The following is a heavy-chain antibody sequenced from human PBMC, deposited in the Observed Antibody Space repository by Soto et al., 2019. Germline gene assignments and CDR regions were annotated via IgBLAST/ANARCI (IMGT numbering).Heavy chain of an antibody. CDR1: GFTFSGSS. CDR2: IRGKTDTYAT. D-gene: IGHD6-13*01. Sequence: PVGSLRLSCAASGFTFSGSSMHWVRQASGKGLEWVGRIRGKTDTYATAYAAPVRGRFTISRDDSKNTAYLQMNSLKTEDTAVYFCTKRIGAYAMDVWGQGTTVTVSS. V-gene: IGHV3-73*01. CDR3: TKRIGAYAMDV. J-gene: IGHJ6*02.